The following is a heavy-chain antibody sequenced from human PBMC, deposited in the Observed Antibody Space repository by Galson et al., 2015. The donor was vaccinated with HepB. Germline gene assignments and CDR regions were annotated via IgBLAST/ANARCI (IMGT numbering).Heavy chain of an antibody. CDR1: GYTFTSYY. CDR2: INPSGGST. V-gene: IGHV1-46*04. D-gene: IGHD2-15*01. J-gene: IGHJ6*02. CDR3: ARDQIGSGGSSYSYYYYYGMDV. Sequence: SVKVSCKASGYTFTSYYMHWVRQAPGQGLEWMGIINPSGGSTSYAQKLQGRVTMTRDTSTSTVYMELSSLRSEDTAVYYCARDQIGSGGSSYSYYYYYGMDVWGQGTTVTVSS.